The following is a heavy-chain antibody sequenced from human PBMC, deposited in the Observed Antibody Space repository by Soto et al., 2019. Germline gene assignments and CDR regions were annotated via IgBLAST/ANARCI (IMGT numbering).Heavy chain of an antibody. CDR2: IWYDGSNK. CDR1: GFTFSSYG. V-gene: IGHV3-33*01. CDR3: AREYIAAAGTCIDV. J-gene: IGHJ6*02. Sequence: GGSLRLSCAASGFTFSSYGMHWVRQAPGKGLEWVAVIWYDGSNKYYADSVKGRFTVSRDNSKNTLYLQMNSLRAEDTAVYYCAREYIAAAGTCIDVWGQGTTVTVSS. D-gene: IGHD6-13*01.